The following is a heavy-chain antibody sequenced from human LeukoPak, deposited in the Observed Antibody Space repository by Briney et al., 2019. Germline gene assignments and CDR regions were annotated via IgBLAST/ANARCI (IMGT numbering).Heavy chain of an antibody. Sequence: SETLSLTCTVSGGSISSYYWSWIRQPPGKGLEWIGYIYYSGSTNYNPSLKSRVTISVDTSKNQFSLKLSSVTAADTAVYYCARGGLRDYYDSSRRAFDIWGQGTMVTVSS. V-gene: IGHV4-59*01. CDR3: ARGGLRDYYDSSRRAFDI. D-gene: IGHD3-22*01. CDR2: IYYSGST. J-gene: IGHJ3*02. CDR1: GGSISSYY.